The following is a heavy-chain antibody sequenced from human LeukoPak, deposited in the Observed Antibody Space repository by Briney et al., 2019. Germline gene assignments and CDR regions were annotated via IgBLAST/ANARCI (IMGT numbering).Heavy chain of an antibody. CDR3: ASQRTLYGGNSGDY. J-gene: IGHJ4*02. D-gene: IGHD4-23*01. CDR2: ISSSSSYI. V-gene: IGHV3-21*01. Sequence: GGSLRLSCAASGFTFSSYSMNWVRQAPGKGLEWVSSISSSSSYIYYADLVKGRFTISRDNAKNSLYLQMNSLRAEDTAVYYCASQRTLYGGNSGDYWGQGTLVTVSS. CDR1: GFTFSSYS.